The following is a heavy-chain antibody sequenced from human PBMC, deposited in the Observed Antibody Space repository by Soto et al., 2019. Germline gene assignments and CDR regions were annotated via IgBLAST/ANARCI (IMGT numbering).Heavy chain of an antibody. J-gene: IGHJ6*03. CDR1: GGTFSSYT. Sequence: SVKVSCKASGGTFSSYTISWVRQAPGQGLEWMGRIIPILGIANYAQKFQGRVTITADKSTSTAYMELSSLRSEDTAVYYCARETFNIVATTYYYYYMDVWGKGTTVTVSS. CDR3: ARETFNIVATTYYYYYMDV. D-gene: IGHD5-12*01. CDR2: IIPILGIA. V-gene: IGHV1-69*04.